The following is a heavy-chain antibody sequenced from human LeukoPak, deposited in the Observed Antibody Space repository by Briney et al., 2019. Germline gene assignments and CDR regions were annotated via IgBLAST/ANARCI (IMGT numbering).Heavy chain of an antibody. V-gene: IGHV4-59*01. Sequence: SETLSLTCTVSGGSFSSYYWSWIRQPPGKGLEWIGYTYYSGSTNYNPSLKSRVTISLDTSKNQFSLKLSSVTAADTAAYYCVRAVGPVGGYDSPWGQGTLVTVSS. D-gene: IGHD5-12*01. CDR2: TYYSGST. CDR3: VRAVGPVGGYDSP. CDR1: GGSFSSYY. J-gene: IGHJ5*02.